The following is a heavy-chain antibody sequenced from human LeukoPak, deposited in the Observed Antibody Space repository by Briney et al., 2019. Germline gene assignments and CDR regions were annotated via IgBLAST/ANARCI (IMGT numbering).Heavy chain of an antibody. D-gene: IGHD3-22*01. Sequence: SETLSLTCAVYGVSFSGYYWSWIRQPPGKGLEWIGEINHSGSTNYNPSLKSRVTISVDTSKNQFSLKLSSVTAADTAVYYCASIAAVYYDSSAWGQGTLVTVSS. CDR3: ASIAAVYYDSSA. CDR1: GVSFSGYY. CDR2: INHSGST. V-gene: IGHV4-34*01. J-gene: IGHJ5*02.